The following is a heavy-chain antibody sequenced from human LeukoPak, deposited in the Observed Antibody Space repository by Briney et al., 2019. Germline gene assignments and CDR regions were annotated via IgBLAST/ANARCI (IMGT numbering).Heavy chain of an antibody. CDR1: GITFSTYA. Sequence: GGSLRLSCAASGITFSTYAMNWVRQAPGKGLEWVSVISGSAASTSYADSVKGRFTISRDNSRNTLYLQMNSLRAEDTAVYYCAKGSVEQWPLDYWGQGTLVTVSS. CDR2: ISGSAAST. V-gene: IGHV3-23*01. D-gene: IGHD6-19*01. J-gene: IGHJ4*02. CDR3: AKGSVEQWPLDY.